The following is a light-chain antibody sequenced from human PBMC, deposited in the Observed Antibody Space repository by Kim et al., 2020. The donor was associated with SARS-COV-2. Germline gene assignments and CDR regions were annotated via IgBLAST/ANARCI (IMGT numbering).Light chain of an antibody. V-gene: IGKV1-8*01. J-gene: IGKJ1*01. Sequence: AIRITQSPSSLSASTGDRVTITCRASQGISSYLAWYQQKPGKAPKLLIYAASTLQSGVPSRFSGSGSGTDFTLTINCLQSEDFATYYCQQYYSYPRTFGHGTKVEI. CDR1: QGISSY. CDR2: AAS. CDR3: QQYYSYPRT.